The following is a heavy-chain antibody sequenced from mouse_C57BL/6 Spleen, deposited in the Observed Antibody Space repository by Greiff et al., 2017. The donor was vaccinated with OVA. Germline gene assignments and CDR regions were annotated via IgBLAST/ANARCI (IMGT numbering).Heavy chain of an antibody. CDR2: IDPEDGDT. Sequence: VQLQQSGAELVRPGASVKLSCTASGFNIKDYYMHWVKQRPEQGLEWIGRIDPEDGDTEYAPKFQGKATMTADTSSNTDYLQLSSLTSEDTAVYYCTTFDYYSIFAYWGQGTLVTVSA. V-gene: IGHV14-1*01. D-gene: IGHD2-5*01. CDR1: GFNIKDYY. J-gene: IGHJ3*01. CDR3: TTFDYYSIFAY.